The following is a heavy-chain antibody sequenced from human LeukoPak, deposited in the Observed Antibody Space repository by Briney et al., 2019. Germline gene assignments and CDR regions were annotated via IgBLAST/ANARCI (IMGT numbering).Heavy chain of an antibody. CDR1: GGTVSSYA. CDR2: IIPILGIA. Sequence: GSSVKVSCKASGGTVSSYAISWVRQSPGQGLEWMGRIIPILGIAKYAQKFQGRVTITADKSTSTAYMELSSLRSEDTAVYYCARDPDQDGVDYWGQGTLVTVSS. D-gene: IGHD1-14*01. V-gene: IGHV1-69*04. J-gene: IGHJ4*02. CDR3: ARDPDQDGVDY.